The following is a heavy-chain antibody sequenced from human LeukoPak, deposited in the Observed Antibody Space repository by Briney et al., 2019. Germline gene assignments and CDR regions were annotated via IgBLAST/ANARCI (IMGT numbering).Heavy chain of an antibody. CDR1: GFTFSSYA. J-gene: IGHJ6*02. Sequence: GGSLRLTCAASGFTFSSYAMSWVRQAPGKGLEWVSYISSSSSTIYYADSVKGRFTISRDNAKNSLYLQMNSLRDEDTAVYYCARDGGNYDLYYYYYGMDVWGQGTTVTVSS. CDR3: ARDGGNYDLYYYYYGMDV. D-gene: IGHD4-4*01. CDR2: ISSSSSTI. V-gene: IGHV3-48*02.